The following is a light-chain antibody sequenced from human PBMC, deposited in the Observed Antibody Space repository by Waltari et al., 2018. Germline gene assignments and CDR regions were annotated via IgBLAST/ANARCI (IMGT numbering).Light chain of an antibody. CDR1: QTVDNTY. J-gene: IGKJ1*01. V-gene: IGKV3-20*01. CDR3: QQYTHSPWT. Sequence: EILLTQSPGTLSLSPVERATLSCRTSQTVDNTYLAWYQQKLGQAPRLLISGISIRATGIPDRFRGSGSGTDFTLTISRLEPEDFAVYFCQQYTHSPWTFGQGTRVEVK. CDR2: GIS.